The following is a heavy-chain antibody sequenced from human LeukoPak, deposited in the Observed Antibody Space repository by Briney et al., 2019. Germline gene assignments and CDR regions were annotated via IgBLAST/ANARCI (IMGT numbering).Heavy chain of an antibody. D-gene: IGHD6-13*01. CDR3: AKGPSYSSSWYYLF. J-gene: IGHJ4*02. CDR1: GFTFSSYA. Sequence: GGSLRLSCAASGFTFSSYAMSWVRQAPGKGLEWVSGISGSGGRTYYADSVKGRFTISRDNSKNTLYLQMNSLRAEDTAVYYCAKGPSYSSSWYYLFWGQGTLVTVSS. CDR2: ISGSGGRT. V-gene: IGHV3-23*01.